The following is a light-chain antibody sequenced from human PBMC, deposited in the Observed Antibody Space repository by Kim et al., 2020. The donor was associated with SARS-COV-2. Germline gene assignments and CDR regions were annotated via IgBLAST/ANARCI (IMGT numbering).Light chain of an antibody. Sequence: QSVLTQPPSASGTPGQRVTISCSGSSSNIGSNTVNWYQQLPGTAPKLLIYSNNQRPSGVPDRFSGSKSGTPASLAISGLQSEDEADYYCAAWDDSLNGPVFGGGTQLTV. CDR1: SSNIGSNT. V-gene: IGLV1-44*01. CDR2: SNN. CDR3: AAWDDSLNGPV. J-gene: IGLJ2*01.